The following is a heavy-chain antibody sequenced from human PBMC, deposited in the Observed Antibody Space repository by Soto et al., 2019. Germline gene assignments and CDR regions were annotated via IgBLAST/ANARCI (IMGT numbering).Heavy chain of an antibody. D-gene: IGHD3-10*01. CDR1: GFTFSSYE. J-gene: IGHJ6*02. CDR2: ISSSGSTI. Sequence: LRLSCAASGFTFSSYEMNWVRQAPGKGLEWVSYISSSGSTIYYADSVKGRFTISRDNAKNSLYLQMNSLRAEDTAVYYCARDQWSWFGSNFYYYYGMDVWGQGTTVTVSS. CDR3: ARDQWSWFGSNFYYYYGMDV. V-gene: IGHV3-48*03.